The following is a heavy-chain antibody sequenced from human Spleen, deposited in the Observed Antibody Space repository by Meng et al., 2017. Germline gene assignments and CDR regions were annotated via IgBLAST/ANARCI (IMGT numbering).Heavy chain of an antibody. CDR3: ARDEDISAAGKLFGDY. CDR2: IDPKTGDT. J-gene: IGHJ4*01. Sequence: QLQRVKSGAEVQNPGASVKVACKPSGYNFPDYYIHWVRRAPGQGLEWMGRIDPKTGDTHYALKFQGRVTMTGDTSISTAYMELSGLRSDDTAMYYCARDEDISAAGKLFGDYWGHGTLVTVSS. CDR1: GYNFPDYY. D-gene: IGHD6-13*01. V-gene: IGHV1-2*06.